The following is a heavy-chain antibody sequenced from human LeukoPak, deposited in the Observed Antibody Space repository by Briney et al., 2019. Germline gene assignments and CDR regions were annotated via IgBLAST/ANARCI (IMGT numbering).Heavy chain of an antibody. CDR2: IYPGDSDT. Sequence: GESLKISCKGSGYSFTSYWIGWVRQMPGKGLEWMGIIYPGDSDTRYSPSFQGQVTISADKSISTAYLQWSSLKASDTAMYYCARHSERLGRLSYVYYWGQGTLVTVSS. CDR1: GYSFTSYW. J-gene: IGHJ4*02. CDR3: ARHSERLGRLSYVYY. D-gene: IGHD3-16*01. V-gene: IGHV5-51*01.